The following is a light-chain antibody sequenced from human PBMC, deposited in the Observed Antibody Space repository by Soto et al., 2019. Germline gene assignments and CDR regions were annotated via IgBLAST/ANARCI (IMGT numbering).Light chain of an antibody. Sequence: QSALTQPASVSGSPGQSITISCTGTSSDVGGYNYVSWYQQHPGKAPKLMIYDVSNRPSGVSNRFSGSKSGNTASLTISGLQPEDEADYYCSSYTSSSPLVFGGGTKVTVL. J-gene: IGLJ2*01. CDR1: SSDVGGYNY. CDR3: SSYTSSSPLV. V-gene: IGLV2-14*01. CDR2: DVS.